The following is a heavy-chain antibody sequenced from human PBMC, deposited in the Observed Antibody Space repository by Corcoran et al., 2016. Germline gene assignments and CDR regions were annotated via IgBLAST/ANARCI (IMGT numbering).Heavy chain of an antibody. CDR3: ARPFFGGYYQRSFDI. CDR2: ISHRDST. Sequence: QLQLQESGPGLVKPSETLSLTCTVSGGSISSNTCYWGWFRQPPGKGLEWIGSISHRDSTYFNPSLKSRVTISLDTSKNQFSLRLSSVLAADTAVYYCARPFFGGYYQRSFDIWGQGTMVTVSS. V-gene: IGHV4-39*07. J-gene: IGHJ3*02. CDR1: GGSISSNTCY. D-gene: IGHD3-22*01.